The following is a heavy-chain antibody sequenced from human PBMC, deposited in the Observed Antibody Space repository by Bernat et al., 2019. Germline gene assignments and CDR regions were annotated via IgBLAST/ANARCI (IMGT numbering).Heavy chain of an antibody. V-gene: IGHV3-11*01. CDR3: ARDITPAPYDFWGGLYYYYGMDV. Sequence: QVQLVESGGGLVKPGGSLRLSCAASGFTFSDYYMSWIRQAPGKGLEWVSYISSSGSTIYYADSVKGRFTISRDNAKNSLYLQMNSLRAEDTAVYYCARDITPAPYDFWGGLYYYYGMDVWGQGTTVTVSS. D-gene: IGHD3-3*01. J-gene: IGHJ6*02. CDR2: ISSSGSTI. CDR1: GFTFSDYY.